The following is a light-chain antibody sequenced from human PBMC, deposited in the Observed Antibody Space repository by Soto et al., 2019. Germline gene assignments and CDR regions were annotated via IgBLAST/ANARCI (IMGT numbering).Light chain of an antibody. CDR3: QQYDNRPPLT. Sequence: DIQMTQSPSSLSASVGDRVTITCQASQDISNYLHWYQQKPGKAPKLLIYDASNLETGVPSRFIGSGSRTDFTFTISSLQPEHIATYYCQQYDNRPPLTFGGGTKVEIK. J-gene: IGKJ4*01. CDR1: QDISNY. CDR2: DAS. V-gene: IGKV1-33*01.